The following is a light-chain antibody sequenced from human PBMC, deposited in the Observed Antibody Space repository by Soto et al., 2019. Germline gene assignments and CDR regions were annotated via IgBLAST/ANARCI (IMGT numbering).Light chain of an antibody. CDR3: QQRSDWPT. J-gene: IGKJ1*01. CDR1: QSVSSNY. Sequence: EIVLTQSPGTLSLSPGERATLSCRASQSVSSNYLAWYQQKPGQAPRLLIYDASTRATGIPARFSGSGSGTEFTLTISSLQSEDFAVYYCQQRSDWPTFGQGTKVDIK. V-gene: IGKV3D-20*02. CDR2: DAS.